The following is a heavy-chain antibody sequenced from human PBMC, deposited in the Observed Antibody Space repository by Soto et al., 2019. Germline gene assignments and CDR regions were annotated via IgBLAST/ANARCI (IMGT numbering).Heavy chain of an antibody. CDR3: ARGLVGATWAVLY. J-gene: IGHJ4*02. CDR1: GFTFSSYG. Sequence: GGSLRLSCAASGFTFSSYGMHWVRQSPGKGLEWVAVIWYDGSNKYYADSVKGRFTISRDNSKNTLYLQMNSLRAEDTAVYYCARGLVGATWAVLYWGQGTLVTVSS. CDR2: IWYDGSNK. V-gene: IGHV3-33*01. D-gene: IGHD1-26*01.